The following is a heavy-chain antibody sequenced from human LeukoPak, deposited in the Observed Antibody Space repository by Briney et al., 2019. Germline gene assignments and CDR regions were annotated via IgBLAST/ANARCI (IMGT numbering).Heavy chain of an antibody. CDR3: TAEKNGSPHY. J-gene: IGHJ4*02. V-gene: IGHV4-39*07. Sequence: SETLSLTCTVSRGSVSSSTYYWSWARQPPGKGLEWIASIYYTGSTYYNPSLKSRVTISLDMSKNEFFLTMTSVTAADTAVYFCTAEKNGSPHYWGQGTQGTVSS. CDR1: RGSVSSSTYY. D-gene: IGHD2-8*01. CDR2: IYYTGST.